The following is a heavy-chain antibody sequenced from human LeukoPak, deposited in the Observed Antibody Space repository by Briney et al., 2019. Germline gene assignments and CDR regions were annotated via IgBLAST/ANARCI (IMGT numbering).Heavy chain of an antibody. J-gene: IGHJ5*01. Sequence: GGSLRLSCAASGFTFSSYAMSWVRQAPGKGLEWVSTVTGSGGNTYYAESVKGRFTISRGNSKNRLYLQMNSLRAEDTAVYYCAKESTVTPGNVNWFDSWGQGTLVTVSS. CDR1: GFTFSSYA. CDR3: AKESTVTPGNVNWFDS. D-gene: IGHD4-17*01. V-gene: IGHV3-23*01. CDR2: VTGSGGNT.